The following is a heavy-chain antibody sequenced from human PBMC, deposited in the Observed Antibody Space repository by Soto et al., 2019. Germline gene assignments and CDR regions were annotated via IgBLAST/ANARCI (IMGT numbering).Heavy chain of an antibody. CDR3: ARVPGIAARQFDY. J-gene: IGHJ4*02. D-gene: IGHD6-6*01. CDR1: GYSVTIYW. Sequence: GESLKISCKGSGYSVTIYWIGWVRQMPGKGLEWMGIIYPGDSDTRYSPSFQGQVTISADKSISTAYLQWSSLKDSDTAMYYCARVPGIAARQFDYWGQGTLVTVSS. CDR2: IYPGDSDT. V-gene: IGHV5-51*01.